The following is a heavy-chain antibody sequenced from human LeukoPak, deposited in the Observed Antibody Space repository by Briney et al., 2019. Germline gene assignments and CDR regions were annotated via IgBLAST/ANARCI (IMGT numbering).Heavy chain of an antibody. CDR3: AREISMTTVTTYAFDI. J-gene: IGHJ3*02. CDR1: GYTFTGYY. CDR2: MNPNSGNT. V-gene: IGHV1-8*03. Sequence: GASVKVSCKASGYTFTGYYMRWVRQATGQGLEWMGWMNPNSGNTGYAQKFQGRVTITRNTSISTAYMELSSLRSEDTAVYYCAREISMTTVTTYAFDIWGQGTMVTVSS. D-gene: IGHD4-11*01.